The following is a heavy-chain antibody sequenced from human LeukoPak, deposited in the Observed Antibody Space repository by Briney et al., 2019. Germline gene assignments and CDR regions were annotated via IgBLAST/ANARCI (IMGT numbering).Heavy chain of an antibody. V-gene: IGHV3-7*01. CDR3: ARGKSLLYDYVWGSYPFDY. CDR1: GFTFSSYW. D-gene: IGHD3-16*02. Sequence: GGSLRLSCAASGFTFSSYWMSWVRQAPGKGLEWVANIKQDGSEKYYVDSVKGRFTISRDNAKNPLYLQMNSLRAEDTAVYYCARGKSLLYDYVWGSYPFDYWGQGTLVTVSS. CDR2: IKQDGSEK. J-gene: IGHJ4*02.